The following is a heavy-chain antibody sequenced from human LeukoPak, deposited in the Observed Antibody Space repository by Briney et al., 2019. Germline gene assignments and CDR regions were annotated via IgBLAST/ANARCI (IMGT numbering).Heavy chain of an antibody. J-gene: IGHJ4*02. CDR1: GFTFDDYG. CDR2: ISSGYTT. CDR3: AKDFAQEGTHSVDY. D-gene: IGHD3-10*01. Sequence: GGSLRLSCAASGFTFDDYGMSWVRQAPGKGLEWVSGISSGYTTYYADSVKGRFIISRDNSKNTLFLQMNSLRAEDTAVYYCAKDFAQEGTHSVDYWGQGTVVTVSS. V-gene: IGHV3-23*01.